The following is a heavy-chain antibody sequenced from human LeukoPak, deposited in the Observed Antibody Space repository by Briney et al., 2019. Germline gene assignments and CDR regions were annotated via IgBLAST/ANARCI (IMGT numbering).Heavy chain of an antibody. CDR1: GFTFSSYS. V-gene: IGHV3-21*01. CDR3: ARADSGYCSGGSCADAFDI. Sequence: GGSLRLSRAASGFTFSSYSMNWVRQAPGKGLEWASSISSSSSYIYYADSVKGRFTISRDNAKNSLYLQMNSLRAEDTAVYYCARADSGYCSGGSCADAFDIWGQGTMVTVSS. D-gene: IGHD2-15*01. J-gene: IGHJ3*02. CDR2: ISSSSSYI.